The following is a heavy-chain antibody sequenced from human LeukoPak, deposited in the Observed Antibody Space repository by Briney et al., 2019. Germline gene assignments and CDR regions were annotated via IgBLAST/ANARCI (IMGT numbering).Heavy chain of an antibody. CDR2: IRYDGSNE. CDR3: ANVKRESSGYYCFDY. CDR1: GFTFSTYG. V-gene: IGHV3-30*02. J-gene: IGHJ4*02. D-gene: IGHD3-22*01. Sequence: PGGSLRLSCAASGFTFSTYGMHWVRQAPGKGLEWVAFIRYDGSNENYADSVKGRFTISRDNSKNTLYLQMNSLGAEDTAVYYCANVKRESSGYYCFDYWGQGTLVTVSS.